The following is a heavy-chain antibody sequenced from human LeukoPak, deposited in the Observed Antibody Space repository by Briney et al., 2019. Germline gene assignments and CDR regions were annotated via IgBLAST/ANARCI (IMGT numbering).Heavy chain of an antibody. Sequence: SVKVSCKASGGTFTSYTISWVRQAPGQGLEWMGRIIPILGIANYAQKFQGRVTITADKSTSTAYMELSSLRSEDTAVYYCARGQGVVVKDWFDPWGQGTLVTVSS. V-gene: IGHV1-69*02. CDR3: ARGQGVVVKDWFDP. CDR1: GGTFTSYT. CDR2: IIPILGIA. J-gene: IGHJ5*02. D-gene: IGHD2-15*01.